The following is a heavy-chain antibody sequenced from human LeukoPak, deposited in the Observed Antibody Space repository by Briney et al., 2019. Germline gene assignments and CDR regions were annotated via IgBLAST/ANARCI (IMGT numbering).Heavy chain of an antibody. V-gene: IGHV4-34*01. CDR3: ARGKELRLPNY. CDR2: INHGGST. Sequence: SETLSLTCAVYGGSFSGYYWTWIRQPPGKGLEWIGEINHGGSTNYNPSLKSRVTISVDTSKNQFSLSLSSVTAADTAVYYCARGKELRLPNYWGQGTLVTVSS. D-gene: IGHD1-7*01. CDR1: GGSFSGYY. J-gene: IGHJ4*02.